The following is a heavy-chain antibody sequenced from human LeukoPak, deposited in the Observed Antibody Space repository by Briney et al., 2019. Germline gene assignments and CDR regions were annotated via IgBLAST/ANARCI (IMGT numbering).Heavy chain of an antibody. CDR2: ISYDGSNK. CDR1: GFTFSSYA. CDR3: AREGSGWSDY. D-gene: IGHD6-19*01. Sequence: GGSLRLSCAASGFTFSSYAMHWVRQAPGKGLEWAAVISYDGSNKYYADSVKGRFTVSRDNSKNTLYLQMNSLRAEDTAVYYCAREGSGWSDYRGQGTLVTVSS. J-gene: IGHJ4*02. V-gene: IGHV3-30-3*01.